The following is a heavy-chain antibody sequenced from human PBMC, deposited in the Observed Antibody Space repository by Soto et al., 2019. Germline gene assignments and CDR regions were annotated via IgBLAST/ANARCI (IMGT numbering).Heavy chain of an antibody. Sequence: QVQLQQWGAGLLKPSETLSLTCAVYGGSFSDNYWTWFRQPPGKGLEWIGEISPSGTTKYIPSLKSRVTSSADTSKKQFSLKVTSVTAADTAVYYCVTSLWFGTQPEIWGQGTLVTVSP. J-gene: IGHJ4*02. D-gene: IGHD3-10*01. CDR2: ISPSGTT. V-gene: IGHV4-34*01. CDR3: VTSLWFGTQPEI. CDR1: GGSFSDNY.